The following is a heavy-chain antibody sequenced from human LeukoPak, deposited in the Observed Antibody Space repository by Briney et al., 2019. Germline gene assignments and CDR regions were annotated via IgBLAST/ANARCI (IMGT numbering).Heavy chain of an antibody. CDR2: IRSKTNSYAT. J-gene: IGHJ4*02. D-gene: IGHD6-19*01. CDR1: GFTFSGSA. CDR3: TGSGWVGEDY. V-gene: IGHV3-73*01. Sequence: GGSLKLSCAASGFTFSGSAMHWVRQASGKGLEWVGRIRSKTNSYATTYAASVKGRFTISRDDSKNMAYLQMNSLKTEDTAVYYCTGSGWVGEDYWGQGTLVTVSS.